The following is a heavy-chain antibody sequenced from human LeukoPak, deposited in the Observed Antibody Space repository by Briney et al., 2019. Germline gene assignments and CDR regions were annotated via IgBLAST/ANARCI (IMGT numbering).Heavy chain of an antibody. V-gene: IGHV3-48*04. CDR2: ISSGGCAT. D-gene: IGHD4-17*01. J-gene: IGHJ4*02. CDR1: GFTFSNYN. CDR3: ARGKGYADYV. Sequence: GGSLRLSCAASGFTFSNYNMNWVRQAPGKGLEWVSYISSGGCATHYADSVKARFTISRDNAKDSLYLQMNSLRPEDTAVYYCARGKGYADYVGGQGTLVTVSS.